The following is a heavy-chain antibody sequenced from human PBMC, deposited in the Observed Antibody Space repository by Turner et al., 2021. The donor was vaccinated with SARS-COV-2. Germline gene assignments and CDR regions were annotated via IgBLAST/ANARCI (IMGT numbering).Heavy chain of an antibody. CDR2: ISYDGSNK. D-gene: IGHD6-13*01. V-gene: IGHV3-30-3*01. CDR1: GFPFSSYA. CDR3: ARESIAAAGRDFDY. Sequence: QVQLVESGGGVVQPGRSLRLSCAASGFPFSSYAMHWVRQAPGKGLEWVAVISYDGSNKYYTDSVKGRFTISRDNSKNTLYLQMNSLRAEDTAVYYCARESIAAAGRDFDYWGQGTLVTVSS. J-gene: IGHJ4*02.